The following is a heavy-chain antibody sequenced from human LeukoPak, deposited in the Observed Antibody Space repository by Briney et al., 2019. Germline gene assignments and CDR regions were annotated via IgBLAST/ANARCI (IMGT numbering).Heavy chain of an antibody. CDR3: AREEQWLPFDY. J-gene: IGHJ4*02. CDR2: ISAYNGNT. CDR1: GYTFTSYG. D-gene: IGHD6-19*01. V-gene: IGHV1-18*01. Sequence: GASVKVSCKASGYTFTSYGTSWVRQAPGQGLEWMGWISAYNGNTNYAQKLQGRVTMTTDTSTSTAYVELRSLRSDDTAVYYCAREEQWLPFDYWGQGTLVTVSS.